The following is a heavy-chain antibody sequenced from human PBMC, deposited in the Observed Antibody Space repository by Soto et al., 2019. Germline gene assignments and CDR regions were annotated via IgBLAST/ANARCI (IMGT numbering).Heavy chain of an antibody. Sequence: ASVKVSCKASGYTFTSYGISWVRQAPGQGLEWMGWISAYNGNTNYAQKLQGRVTMTTDTSTSTAYMELRSLRSDDTAVYYCARDDSVAAAHRLHCYYYGMDVWGQGTTVTVSS. J-gene: IGHJ6*02. CDR1: GYTFTSYG. CDR3: ARDDSVAAAHRLHCYYYGMDV. V-gene: IGHV1-18*04. CDR2: ISAYNGNT. D-gene: IGHD6-13*01.